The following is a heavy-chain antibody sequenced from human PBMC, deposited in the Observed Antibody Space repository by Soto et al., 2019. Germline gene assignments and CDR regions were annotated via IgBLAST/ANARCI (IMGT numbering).Heavy chain of an antibody. D-gene: IGHD3-10*01. Sequence: TSDTLSLTCTVSCHSIISCIYFWGWIRQPPGKGLEWIGSIYYSGSTHYNPSLKSRVTISVDTSKNQFSLKLSSVTAADTAVYFCVRGVLSWGQGTLVTVSS. J-gene: IGHJ1*01. V-gene: IGHV4-39*07. CDR3: VRGVLS. CDR2: IYYSGST. CDR1: CHSIISCIYF.